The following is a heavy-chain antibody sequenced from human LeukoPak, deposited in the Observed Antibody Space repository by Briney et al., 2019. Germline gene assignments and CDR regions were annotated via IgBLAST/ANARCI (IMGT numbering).Heavy chain of an antibody. Sequence: GGSLRLSCAASGCTFSSYAMSWVRQAPGKGLEWVSAISGSGGSTYYADSVKGRFTISRDNSKNTLYLQMNSLRAEDTAVYYCAKLLLLNYYDSSGLDAFDIWGQGTMVTVSS. D-gene: IGHD3-22*01. CDR2: ISGSGGST. V-gene: IGHV3-23*01. J-gene: IGHJ3*02. CDR3: AKLLLLNYYDSSGLDAFDI. CDR1: GCTFSSYA.